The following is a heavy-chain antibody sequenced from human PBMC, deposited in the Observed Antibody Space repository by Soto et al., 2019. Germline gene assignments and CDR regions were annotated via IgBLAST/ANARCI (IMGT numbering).Heavy chain of an antibody. J-gene: IGHJ4*02. CDR3: AREIDYDILTGYILDYFDY. CDR2: ISSSSSTI. CDR1: GFTFSSYS. Sequence: GGSPRLSCAASGFTFSSYSMNWVRQAPGKGLEWVSYISSSSSTIYYADSVKGRFTISRDNAKNSLYLQMNSLRDEDTAVYYCAREIDYDILTGYILDYFDYWGQGTLVTVSS. V-gene: IGHV3-48*02. D-gene: IGHD3-9*01.